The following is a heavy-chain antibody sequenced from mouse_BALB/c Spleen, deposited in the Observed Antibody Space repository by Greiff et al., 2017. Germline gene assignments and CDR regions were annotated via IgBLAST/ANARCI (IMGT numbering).Heavy chain of an antibody. Sequence: QVQLQQSGPELVKPGASVRISCKASGYTFTSYYIHWVKQRPGQGLEWIGWIYPGNVNTKYNEKFKGKATLTADKSSSTAYMQLSSLTSEDSAVYFCARNYYGYIDVWGAGTTVTVSS. CDR2: IYPGNVNT. CDR1: GYTFTSYY. J-gene: IGHJ1*01. V-gene: IGHV1S56*01. CDR3: ARNYYGYIDV.